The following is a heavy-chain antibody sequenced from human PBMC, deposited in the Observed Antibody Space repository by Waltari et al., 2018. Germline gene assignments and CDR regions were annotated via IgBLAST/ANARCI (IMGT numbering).Heavy chain of an antibody. Sequence: VQLVQSGAEVKKPGGSLRLSCAASGFTFSSYSMNWVRQAPGKGLEWVSYISSSSSTIYYADSVKGRFTISRDNAKNSLYLQMNSLRAEDTAVYYCARNLLIAVAGTADYWGQGTLVTVSS. CDR1: GFTFSSYS. CDR2: ISSSSSTI. V-gene: IGHV3-48*01. CDR3: ARNLLIAVAGTADY. J-gene: IGHJ4*02. D-gene: IGHD6-19*01.